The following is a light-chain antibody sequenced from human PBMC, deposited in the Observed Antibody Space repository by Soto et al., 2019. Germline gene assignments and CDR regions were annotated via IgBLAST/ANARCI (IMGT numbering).Light chain of an antibody. Sequence: QSVLTRPPSVSGAPGQRVTISCTGSSSNIGAVFDVHWYQQVPGTAPKLLIYENTKRPSGVPDRFSGSKSGTSASLAITGLQAEDEADYYCQSYDSGLSGWLFGGGTQLTVL. CDR1: SSNIGAVFD. J-gene: IGLJ2*01. CDR3: QSYDSGLSGWL. V-gene: IGLV1-40*01. CDR2: ENT.